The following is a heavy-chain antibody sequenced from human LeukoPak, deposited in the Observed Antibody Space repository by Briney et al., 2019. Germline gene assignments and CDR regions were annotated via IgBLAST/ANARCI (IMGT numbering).Heavy chain of an antibody. J-gene: IGHJ4*02. D-gene: IGHD1-26*01. Sequence: GGSLRLSCAASGLTFSSYAMSWVRQAPGKGLEWVSAISGSGGSTYYADSVKGRFTISRDNSKNTLYLQMNSLRAEDTAVYYCAKSGGSYYVGYFDYWGQGTLVTVSS. CDR1: GLTFSSYA. V-gene: IGHV3-23*01. CDR2: ISGSGGST. CDR3: AKSGGSYYVGYFDY.